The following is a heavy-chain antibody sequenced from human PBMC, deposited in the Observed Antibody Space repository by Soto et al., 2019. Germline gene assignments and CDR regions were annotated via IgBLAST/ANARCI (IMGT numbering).Heavy chain of an antibody. J-gene: IGHJ4*02. CDR3: AKVVSYDYIWGSYRYGY. Sequence: EVQLLESGGGLVQPGGSLRPSCAASGFPFRSYAMSWVRQAQGKGLEWVSAISGSGGSTYYADSVKGRFTISRDNSKNTLYLQMNSLRAEDTAVYYCAKVVSYDYIWGSYRYGYWGQGTLVTVSS. D-gene: IGHD3-16*02. V-gene: IGHV3-23*01. CDR1: GFPFRSYA. CDR2: ISGSGGST.